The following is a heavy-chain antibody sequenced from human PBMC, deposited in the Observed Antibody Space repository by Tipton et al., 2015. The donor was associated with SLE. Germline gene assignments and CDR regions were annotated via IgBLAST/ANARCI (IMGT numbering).Heavy chain of an antibody. V-gene: IGHV4-39*07. J-gene: IGHJ3*01. Sequence: TLSLTCTVSGGSINSDTYYWGWVRQPPGKGLEWIGSIYYTGSTYFDPSLKSRVTISVDTSKNQFSLKLSSVTAADMAVYYCARDARSSGLDAFDVWGQGTMVTVSS. CDR1: GGSINSDTYY. CDR3: ARDARSSGLDAFDV. D-gene: IGHD3-22*01. CDR2: IYYTGST.